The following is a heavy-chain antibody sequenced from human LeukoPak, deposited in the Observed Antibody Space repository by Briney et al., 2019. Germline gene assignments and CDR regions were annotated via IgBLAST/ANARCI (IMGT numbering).Heavy chain of an antibody. CDR1: GFSLSTSGVG. CDR2: IYWNDDK. D-gene: IGHD3-10*01. Sequence: SGPTLVKPTQTLTLTCTFSGFSLSTSGVGVGWIRQPPGKALEWLALIYWNDDKRYSPSLKSRLTITKDPSKNQVVLTMTNMDPVDTATYSCAHGVYYYGSGSTGLDCWGQGTLVTVSS. CDR3: AHGVYYYGSGSTGLDC. J-gene: IGHJ4*02. V-gene: IGHV2-5*01.